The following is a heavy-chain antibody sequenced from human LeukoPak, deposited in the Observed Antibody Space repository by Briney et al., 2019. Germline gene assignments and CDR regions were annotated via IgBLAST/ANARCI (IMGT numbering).Heavy chain of an antibody. Sequence: GASVKVSCKASGYTFTSYGINWLRQAPGQGLEWMGWISPYNGNTNNVQKVQGRVTMTTDTSTSTAYMELRSLTSDDTAVYYCAREEMGTTDYWGQGTLVTVSS. J-gene: IGHJ4*02. D-gene: IGHD7-27*01. CDR1: GYTFTSYG. CDR3: AREEMGTTDY. CDR2: ISPYNGNT. V-gene: IGHV1-18*01.